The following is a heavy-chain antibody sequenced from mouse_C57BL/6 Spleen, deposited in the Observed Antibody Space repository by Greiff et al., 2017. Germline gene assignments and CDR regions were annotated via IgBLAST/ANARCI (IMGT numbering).Heavy chain of an antibody. CDR2: IYTRDGST. Sequence: VQLQQSGPELVKPGASVKLSCKASGYTFTSYDINWVKQRPGQGLEWIGWIYTRDGSTKYNEKFKGKATLTVDTSSRTADIELHILTSDDSAVYFCAREGYYYGSSEEAWCAYWGQGTLVTVSA. CDR3: AREGYYYGSSEEAWCAY. CDR1: GYTFTSYD. J-gene: IGHJ3*01. V-gene: IGHV1-85*01. D-gene: IGHD1-1*01.